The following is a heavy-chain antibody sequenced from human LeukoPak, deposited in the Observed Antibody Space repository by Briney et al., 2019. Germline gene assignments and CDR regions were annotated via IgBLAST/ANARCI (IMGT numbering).Heavy chain of an antibody. Sequence: GGSLKLSCAASGFTFSSYAMSWVRQAPGKGLEWVSAISGSGGSTYYADSVKGRFTISRDNSKNTLYLQMNSLRAEDTAVYYCAKSPLVAAAALYYFDYWGQGTLVTVSS. CDR1: GFTFSSYA. CDR3: AKSPLVAAAALYYFDY. V-gene: IGHV3-23*01. D-gene: IGHD6-13*01. CDR2: ISGSGGST. J-gene: IGHJ4*02.